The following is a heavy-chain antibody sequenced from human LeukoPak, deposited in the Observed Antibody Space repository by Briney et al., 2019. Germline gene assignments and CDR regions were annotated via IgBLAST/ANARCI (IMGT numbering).Heavy chain of an antibody. CDR1: GGSISSDY. J-gene: IGHJ4*02. Sequence: SETLSLTCTVSGGSISSDYWSWIRQPAGKGLEWIGRIYTSGSTNYNPSLKSRVTISVDTSKDQFSLKLSSVTAADTAVYYCARDSPGYGSGSYSLGYWGQGTLVTVSS. V-gene: IGHV4-4*07. CDR2: IYTSGST. D-gene: IGHD3-10*01. CDR3: ARDSPGYGSGSYSLGY.